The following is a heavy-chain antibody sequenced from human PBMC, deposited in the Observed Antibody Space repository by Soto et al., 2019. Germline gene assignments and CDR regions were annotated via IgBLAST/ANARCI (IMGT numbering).Heavy chain of an antibody. CDR1: GFTFSSYA. CDR3: AKGPYYYDSSGYQFDY. J-gene: IGHJ4*02. V-gene: IGHV3-23*01. D-gene: IGHD3-22*01. CDR2: ISGSGGST. Sequence: AGGSLRLSCAASGFTFSSYAMSWVRQAPGKGLEWVSAISGSGGSTYYADSVKGRFTISRDNSKNTLYLQMNSLRAEDTAVYYCAKGPYYYDSSGYQFDYWGQGTLVTVSS.